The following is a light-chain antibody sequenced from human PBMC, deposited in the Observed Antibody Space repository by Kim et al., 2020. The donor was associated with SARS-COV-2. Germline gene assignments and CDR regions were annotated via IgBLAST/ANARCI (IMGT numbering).Light chain of an antibody. Sequence: SASVGDRVTITCRASQGISSALAWYQQKPGKAPNLLIYDASSLESGVPSRFNGSGSGTDFTLTISSLQPEDFASYYCQQFNTYSHSFGQGTKLEI. CDR2: DAS. V-gene: IGKV1-13*02. CDR3: QQFNTYSHS. CDR1: QGISSA. J-gene: IGKJ2*01.